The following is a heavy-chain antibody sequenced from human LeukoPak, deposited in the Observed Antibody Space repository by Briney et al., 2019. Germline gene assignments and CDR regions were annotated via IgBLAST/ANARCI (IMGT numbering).Heavy chain of an antibody. CDR2: ISSSSSYI. CDR1: GFTFSSYS. V-gene: IGHV3-21*01. J-gene: IGHJ4*02. CDR3: ARDSGDYGDLPVDY. Sequence: PGGSLRLSCAASGFTFSSYSMNWVRQAPGKGLEWVSSISSSSSYIYYADSVXGRFTISRDNAKNSLYLQMNSLRAEDTAVYYYARDSGDYGDLPVDYWGQGTLVTVSS. D-gene: IGHD4-17*01.